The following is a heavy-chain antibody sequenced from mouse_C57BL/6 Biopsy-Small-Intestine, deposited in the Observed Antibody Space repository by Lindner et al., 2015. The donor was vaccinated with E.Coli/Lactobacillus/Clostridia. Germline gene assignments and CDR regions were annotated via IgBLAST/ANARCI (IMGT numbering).Heavy chain of an antibody. CDR2: INPNNGGT. CDR3: ARSNGYWDWYFDV. V-gene: IGHV1-26*01. CDR1: GYTFTDYF. J-gene: IGHJ1*03. D-gene: IGHD2-3*01. Sequence: VQLQESGAELVKPGASVKISCKASGYTFTDYFMNWVKQSHGKSLEWIGDINPNNGGTSYNQKFKGKATLTVDKSSSTAYMELRSLTSEDSAVFYCARSNGYWDWYFDVWGTGTTVTVSS.